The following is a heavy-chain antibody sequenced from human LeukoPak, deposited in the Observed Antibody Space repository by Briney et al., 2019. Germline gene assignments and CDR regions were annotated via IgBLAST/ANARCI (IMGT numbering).Heavy chain of an antibody. CDR2: IRYDGSNK. CDR3: AREGFAY. CDR1: GFTFSTYG. D-gene: IGHD3-10*01. Sequence: GGSLRLSCAASGFTFSTYGMHWVRQAPGKGLEWVAFIRYDGSNKYYTDSVKGRFTISRDNAKNSLYLQMNSLRAEDTAVYYCAREGFAYWGQGTLVTVSS. V-gene: IGHV3-30*02. J-gene: IGHJ4*02.